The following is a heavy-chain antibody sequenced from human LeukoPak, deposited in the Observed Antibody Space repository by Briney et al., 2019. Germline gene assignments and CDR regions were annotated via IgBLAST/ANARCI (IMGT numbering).Heavy chain of an antibody. D-gene: IGHD6-19*01. J-gene: IGHJ5*02. V-gene: IGHV4-34*01. CDR1: GGSFSGYY. CDR2: INHSGST. CDR3: ARDRGALAVAGTDWFDP. Sequence: PSETLSLTCAVYGGSFSGYYWSWIRQPPGKGLEWIGEINHSGSTNYNPSLKSRVTISVDTSKNQFSLKLSSVTAADTAVYYCARDRGALAVAGTDWFDPWGQGTLVTVSS.